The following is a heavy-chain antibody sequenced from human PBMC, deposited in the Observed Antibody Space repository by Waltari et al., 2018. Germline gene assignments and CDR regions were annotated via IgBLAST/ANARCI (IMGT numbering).Heavy chain of an antibody. D-gene: IGHD6-19*01. CDR3: ARVVAVAGTGADAFDI. Sequence: QVQLQESGPGLVKPSQTLSLTCTVSGGSISSGSYYWSWIRQPAGKGLEWIGRIYTSGSTNYNPSLKSRVTISVDTSKNQFSLKLSSVTAADTAVYYCARVVAVAGTGADAFDIWGQGTMVTVSS. J-gene: IGHJ3*02. V-gene: IGHV4-61*02. CDR1: GGSISSGSYY. CDR2: IYTSGST.